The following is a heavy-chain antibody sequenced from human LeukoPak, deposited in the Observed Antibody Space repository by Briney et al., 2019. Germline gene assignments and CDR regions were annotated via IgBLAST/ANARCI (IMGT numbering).Heavy chain of an antibody. J-gene: IGHJ4*02. CDR2: IYYSGST. V-gene: IGHV4-39*01. Sequence: ASETLSLTCTVSGVSIGSGSYYWVWIRQPPGKGLEWIGNIYYSGSTYYNPSLKSRVTISVDTSKNQFSLKLRSVTAADTAVYYCARRFSGNSQIDYWGQGTLVTVSS. D-gene: IGHD5-18*01. CDR1: GVSIGSGSYY. CDR3: ARRFSGNSQIDY.